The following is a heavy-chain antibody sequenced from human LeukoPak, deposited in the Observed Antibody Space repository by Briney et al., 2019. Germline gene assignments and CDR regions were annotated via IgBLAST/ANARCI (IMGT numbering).Heavy chain of an antibody. CDR3: ARDSSGRITMIVGTV. CDR1: GYTFTSYY. J-gene: IGHJ4*02. V-gene: IGHV1-46*03. Sequence: AASVKVSCKASGYTFTSYYMHWVRQAPGQGLEWMGIINPSGGSTSYARKFQGRVTMTRDTSTSTVYMELSSLRSEDTAVYYCARDSSGRITMIVGTVWGQGTLVTVSS. D-gene: IGHD3-22*01. CDR2: INPSGGST.